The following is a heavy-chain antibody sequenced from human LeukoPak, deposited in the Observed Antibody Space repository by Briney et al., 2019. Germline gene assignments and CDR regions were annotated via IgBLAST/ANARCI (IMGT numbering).Heavy chain of an antibody. Sequence: ASVKVSCKASGYTFTGYYMHWVRQAPGQGLEWMGWINTDTGNPTYAQGFTGRFVFSLDTSVSTAYLQISSLKAEDTAVYYCARDLDYGDEDYYYYYGMDVWGQGATVTVSS. D-gene: IGHD4-17*01. V-gene: IGHV7-4-1*02. CDR3: ARDLDYGDEDYYYYYGMDV. CDR2: INTDTGNP. CDR1: GYTFTGYY. J-gene: IGHJ6*02.